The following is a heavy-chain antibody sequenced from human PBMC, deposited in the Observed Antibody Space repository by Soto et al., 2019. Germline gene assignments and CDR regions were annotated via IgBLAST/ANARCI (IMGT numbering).Heavy chain of an antibody. J-gene: IGHJ4*02. V-gene: IGHV4-31*03. Sequence: TLSLTCSVSGGSIRRSDSCWSWVRQFPGKGLEWIAYITDGGRTDYNPSLQSRATISIDTSKNQYFLNVSSVTAADTAVYFCARVLITSGLLQYSFDYWGPGSLVTVSS. CDR1: GGSIRRSDSC. CDR3: ARVLITSGLLQYSFDY. CDR2: ITDGGRT. D-gene: IGHD3-16*01.